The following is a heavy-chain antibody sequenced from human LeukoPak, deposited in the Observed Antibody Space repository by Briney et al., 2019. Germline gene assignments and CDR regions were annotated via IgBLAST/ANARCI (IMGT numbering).Heavy chain of an antibody. D-gene: IGHD3-10*01. CDR2: INHDGSST. CDR1: GFTFTTFW. CDR3: AKDLHYGSADY. J-gene: IGHJ4*02. Sequence: GGSLRLSCATSGFTFTTFWIHWVRQAPGKGLVWVSRINHDGSSTNYADSVKGRFTISRDNAKNALYLQMNSLRAEDTAVYYCAKDLHYGSADYWGQGTLVTVSS. V-gene: IGHV3-74*01.